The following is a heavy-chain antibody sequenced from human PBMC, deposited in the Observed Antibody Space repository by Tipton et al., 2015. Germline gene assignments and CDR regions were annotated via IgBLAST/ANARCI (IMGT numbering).Heavy chain of an antibody. J-gene: IGHJ4*02. CDR3: AKDRAIVVVTLDY. CDR1: GFTFSSYG. D-gene: IGHD3-22*01. V-gene: IGHV3-33*06. CDR2: IWYDGGNK. Sequence: SLRLSCAASGFTFSSYGMHWVRQAPGRGLEWVAVIWYDGGNKFYAESVKGRFTISRDNSKNTVYLQMNSLRGEDTAVYYCAKDRAIVVVTLDYWGQGTLVTVSS.